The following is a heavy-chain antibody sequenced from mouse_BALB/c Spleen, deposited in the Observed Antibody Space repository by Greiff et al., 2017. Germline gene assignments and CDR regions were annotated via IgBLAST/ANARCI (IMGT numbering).Heavy chain of an antibody. Sequence: EVQRVESGGGSVQPGGSRKLSCAASGFTFSSFGMHWVRQAPEKGLEWVAYISSGSSTIYYADTVKGRFTISRDNPKNTLFLQMTSLRSEDTAMYYCARFITTAYWYFDVWGAGTTVTVSS. CDR3: ARFITTAYWYFDV. CDR2: ISSGSSTI. CDR1: GFTFSSFG. V-gene: IGHV5-17*02. J-gene: IGHJ1*01. D-gene: IGHD1-2*01.